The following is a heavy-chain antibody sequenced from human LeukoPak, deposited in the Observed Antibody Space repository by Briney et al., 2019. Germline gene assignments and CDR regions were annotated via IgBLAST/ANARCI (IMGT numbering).Heavy chain of an antibody. CDR1: GFTFSSYA. V-gene: IGHV3-30-3*01. D-gene: IGHD2-2*01. J-gene: IGHJ4*02. CDR3: ARDQFGCSSTSCYPHGY. Sequence: GGSLRLSCAASGFTFSSYAMHWVRQAPGKGLEWVAVISYDGSNQYYADSAKGRFTISRDKSKNTLYLQMNSLRAEDTAVYYCARDQFGCSSTSCYPHGYWGQGALVTVSS. CDR2: ISYDGSNQ.